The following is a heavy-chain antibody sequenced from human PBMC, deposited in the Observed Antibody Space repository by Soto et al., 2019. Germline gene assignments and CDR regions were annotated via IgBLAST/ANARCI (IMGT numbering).Heavy chain of an antibody. Sequence: GGSLRLSCAASGFTFSDYYMSWIRQAPGKGLEWVSYISSSGSTIYYADSVKGRFTISRDNAKNSLYLQMNSLRAEDTAVYYCARGRYFDWSLYYYMDVWGKGTTVTVSS. J-gene: IGHJ6*03. CDR2: ISSSGSTI. D-gene: IGHD3-9*01. CDR3: ARGRYFDWSLYYYMDV. V-gene: IGHV3-11*01. CDR1: GFTFSDYY.